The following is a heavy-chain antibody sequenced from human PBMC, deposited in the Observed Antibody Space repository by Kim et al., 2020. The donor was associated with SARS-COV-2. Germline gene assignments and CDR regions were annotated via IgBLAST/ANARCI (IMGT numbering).Heavy chain of an antibody. J-gene: IGHJ6*02. V-gene: IGHV1-18*01. D-gene: IGHD2-2*01. CDR2: ISAYNGNT. CDR3: TGALSCSSTNCQTAQGYYGMDV. CDR1: GYTFTSYG. Sequence: ASVKVSCKASGYTFTSYGIFWVRQAPGQGLEWMGWISAYNGNTNYAQKLQGRVTMTTDTSTSTAYMELRSLRSDDTAVYYFTGALSCSSTNCQTAQGYYGMDVWGQGTTVTVSS.